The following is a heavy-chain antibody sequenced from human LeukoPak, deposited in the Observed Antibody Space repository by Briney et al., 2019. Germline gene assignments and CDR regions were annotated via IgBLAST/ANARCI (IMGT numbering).Heavy chain of an antibody. CDR3: ARGRGGVVIYYFDY. Sequence: SQTLSLTCTVSGGSISSGDYYWRWIRQPPGKGLEWIGYIYYSGSTYYNPSLKSRVTISVDTSKNQLSLKLSSETAAHTAVYYCARGRGGVVIYYFDYWGQGTLVTVFS. CDR2: IYYSGST. D-gene: IGHD3-3*01. CDR1: GGSISSGDYY. J-gene: IGHJ4*02. V-gene: IGHV4-30-4*08.